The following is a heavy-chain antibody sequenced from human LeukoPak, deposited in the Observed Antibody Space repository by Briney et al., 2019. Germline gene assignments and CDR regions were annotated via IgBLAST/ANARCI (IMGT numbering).Heavy chain of an antibody. V-gene: IGHV3-66*01. CDR3: AREKDYYGSGSYLGF. CDR1: GFTVSSNY. Sequence: PGGSLRLSCAASGFTVSSNYMSWVRQAPGKGLEWVSVIYSGGSTYYADSVKGRFTISRDNSKNTLYLQMNSLRAEDTAVYYCAREKDYYGSGSYLGFWGQGTLVTVSS. D-gene: IGHD3-10*01. J-gene: IGHJ4*02. CDR2: IYSGGST.